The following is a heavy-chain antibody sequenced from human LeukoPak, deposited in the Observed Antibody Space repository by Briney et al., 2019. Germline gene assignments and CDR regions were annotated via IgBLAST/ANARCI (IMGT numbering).Heavy chain of an antibody. CDR3: ASEKLLSDYYYGMDV. J-gene: IGHJ6*02. V-gene: IGHV3-30*04. D-gene: IGHD2-2*01. CDR2: ISYDGSNK. Sequence: GRSLRLSCAASGFTFSSYAMHWVRQAPGKGLEWVAVISYDGSNKYYADSVKGRFTISRDNSKNTLYLQMNSLRAEDTAVYYCASEKLLSDYYYGMDVWGQGTTVTVSS. CDR1: GFTFSSYA.